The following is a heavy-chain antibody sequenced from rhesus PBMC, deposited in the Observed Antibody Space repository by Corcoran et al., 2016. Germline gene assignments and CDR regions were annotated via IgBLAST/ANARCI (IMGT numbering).Heavy chain of an antibody. CDR1: GGSISGYYY. J-gene: IGHJ2*01. V-gene: IGHV4-73*01. Sequence: QVNLQQWGEGLVKPSETLSLTCAVYGGSISGYYYWNWIRQAPGKGLEWIWNIDGNIAGTNYHPSLKSRVTISKYTSKSHFSLELSSVTAADTAVYYCARGDYSGSYYSWYFDIWGPGTPITISS. CDR3: ARGDYSGSYYSWYFDI. CDR2: IDGNIAGT. D-gene: IGHD3-16*01.